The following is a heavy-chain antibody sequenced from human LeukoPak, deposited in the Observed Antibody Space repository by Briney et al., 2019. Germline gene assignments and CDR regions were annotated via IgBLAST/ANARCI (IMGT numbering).Heavy chain of an antibody. CDR2: INPKSGGT. J-gene: IGHJ4*02. CDR3: ARVRSGYCRGGSCYVFDF. Sequence: ASVKVSCKASGYTFTDYYLHWARQAPGQGLEWMGWINPKSGGTNYAQKFQGRVTMTRDTSISTVYIELSSLSADDTAVYYCARVRSGYCRGGSCYVFDFWAQGTLVTVSS. D-gene: IGHD2-15*01. V-gene: IGHV1-2*02. CDR1: GYTFTDYY.